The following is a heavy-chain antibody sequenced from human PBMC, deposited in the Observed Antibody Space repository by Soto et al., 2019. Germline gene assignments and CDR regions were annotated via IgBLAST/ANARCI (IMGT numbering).Heavy chain of an antibody. V-gene: IGHV3-15*01. Sequence: DVQLVESGGGLVNPGGSLRLSCRTSGFTFSKAWMRWVRQAPGKGLEWVGRIRSNADGGTVEYAAPVKGRFIISRDDSTNTWDLQMNSLDTEDTGVYYCTAAGVRGVVMSGMDVWGQGTAVTVSS. CDR1: GFTFSKAW. CDR3: TAAGVRGVVMSGMDV. CDR2: IRSNADGGTV. D-gene: IGHD3-10*01. J-gene: IGHJ6*02.